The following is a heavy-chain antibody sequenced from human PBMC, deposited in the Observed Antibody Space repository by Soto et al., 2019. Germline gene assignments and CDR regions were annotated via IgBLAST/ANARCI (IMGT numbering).Heavy chain of an antibody. Sequence: ASVKVSCKASGGTFSSYTISWVRQAPGQGLEWMGRIIPILGIANYAQKFQGRVTITADKSTSTAYMELSSLTSEDTAVYYCARDDSGFSGSHYIDYFNYWGQGALVTVSS. CDR1: GGTFSSYT. CDR2: IIPILGIA. D-gene: IGHD1-26*01. CDR3: ARDDSGFSGSHYIDYFNY. J-gene: IGHJ4*02. V-gene: IGHV1-69*04.